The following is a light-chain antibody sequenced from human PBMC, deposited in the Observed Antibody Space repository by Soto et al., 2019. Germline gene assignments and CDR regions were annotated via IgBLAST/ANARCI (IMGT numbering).Light chain of an antibody. V-gene: IGKV1-17*01. J-gene: IGKJ1*01. CDR1: QGIRND. CDR3: LQHNSDPRT. CDR2: AAS. Sequence: DIQLTQSPSYLSASVGDRVTITCRASQGIRNDLSWYQQKPGKAPKRLIYAASSLHSGVPSRFSVSGSGTEFTLTISSLQPEDFATYYCLQHNSDPRTFGQGTKVDI.